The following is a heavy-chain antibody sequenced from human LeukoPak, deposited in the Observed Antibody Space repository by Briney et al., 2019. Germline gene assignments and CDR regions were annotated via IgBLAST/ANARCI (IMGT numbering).Heavy chain of an antibody. D-gene: IGHD6-13*01. V-gene: IGHV3-30*02. CDR2: IRYDGSNK. CDR3: AKETVIAAYFDY. J-gene: IGHJ4*02. CDR1: GFTFSSYG. Sequence: GGSLRLSCAASGFTFSSYGMHRVRQAPGKGLEWVAFIRYDGSNKYYADSVKGRFTISRDNSKNTLYLQMNSLRAEDTAVYYCAKETVIAAYFDYWGQGTLVTVSS.